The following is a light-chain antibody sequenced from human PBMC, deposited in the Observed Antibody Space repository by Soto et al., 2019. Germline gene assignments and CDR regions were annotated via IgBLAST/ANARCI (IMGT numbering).Light chain of an antibody. J-gene: IGKJ2*01. CDR2: GTS. Sequence: EIVMTQSPATLSVSPGERATLACRASQSVSSNLAWYQQKPGQAPRLLIYGTSTRATGIPARFSGSGSGTEFTLTINIRQSEDFAVDYCQQYNSWPPPYTVGQGTKHDIK. CDR3: QQYNSWPPPYT. CDR1: QSVSSN. V-gene: IGKV3-15*01.